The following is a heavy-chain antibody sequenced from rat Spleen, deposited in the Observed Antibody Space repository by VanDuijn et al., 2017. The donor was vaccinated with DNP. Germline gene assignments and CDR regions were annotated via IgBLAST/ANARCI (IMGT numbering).Heavy chain of an antibody. CDR1: GFTFSSFP. D-gene: IGHD5-1*01. J-gene: IGHJ2*01. CDR2: ISYDGGNT. V-gene: IGHV5-20*01. CDR3: AKVGSPGYFDY. Sequence: EVQLVESGGGLVQPGRSLKLSCAASGFTFSSFPMAWVRQAPTKGLEWVASISYDGGNTYYRDSVKGRFTISRDNAKSSLYRQMDSLRSEDTSTYYCAKVGSPGYFDYWGQGVMVTVSS.